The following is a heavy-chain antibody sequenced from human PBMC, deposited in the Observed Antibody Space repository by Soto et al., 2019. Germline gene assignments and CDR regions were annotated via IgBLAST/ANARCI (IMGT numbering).Heavy chain of an antibody. CDR3: ARARGARYFDY. V-gene: IGHV4-30-4*01. CDR1: GGSISSGDYY. Sequence: PSETLSLTCTVSGGSISSGDYYWSWIRQPPGKGLEWIGYIYYSGSTYYNPSLKSRVTISVDTSKNQFSLNLSSVTAADTAVYYCARARGARYFDYWGQGTLVTVPQ. CDR2: IYYSGST. D-gene: IGHD2-15*01. J-gene: IGHJ4*02.